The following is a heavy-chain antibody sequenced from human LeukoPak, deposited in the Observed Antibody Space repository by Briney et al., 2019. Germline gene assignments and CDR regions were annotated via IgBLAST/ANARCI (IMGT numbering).Heavy chain of an antibody. V-gene: IGHV3-21*01. CDR3: ARGTGAFDI. CDR2: ISSSSSYI. D-gene: IGHD2-8*02. CDR1: GGSIRSDF. J-gene: IGHJ3*02. Sequence: ETLSLTCTVSGGSIRSDFWSWIRQPPGKGLEWVSSISSSSSYIYYADSMKGRFTISRDNAKNSLYLQMNSLRAEDTAVYYCARGTGAFDIWGQGTVVTVSS.